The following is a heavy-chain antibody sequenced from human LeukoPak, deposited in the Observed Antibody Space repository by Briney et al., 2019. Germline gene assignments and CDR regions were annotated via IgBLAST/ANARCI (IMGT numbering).Heavy chain of an antibody. V-gene: IGHV3-7*01. Sequence: PGGSLRLSCAASGFTFSSYWMSWVRLAPGKGLEWVANIKQDGSEKYYVDSLKGRFTISRDNAKNSLYLQMNSLRAEDTAIYYCARETFRGTNWFFDYWGQGTLVTVSS. J-gene: IGHJ4*02. D-gene: IGHD1-1*01. CDR2: IKQDGSEK. CDR1: GFTFSSYW. CDR3: ARETFRGTNWFFDY.